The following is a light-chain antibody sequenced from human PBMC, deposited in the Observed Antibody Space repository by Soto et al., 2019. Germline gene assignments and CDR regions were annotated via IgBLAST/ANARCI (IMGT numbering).Light chain of an antibody. CDR1: QSVASNY. V-gene: IGKV3-20*01. Sequence: EIVLTQSPGTLSLSPGERATLSCRASQSVASNYLAWYQQKPGQAPRLLIYGASNRATGVPDRFSGSGSGTDFTLTISRLEPGDFAVYSCQHYGTSRVTFGPGTKVDIK. J-gene: IGKJ3*01. CDR2: GAS. CDR3: QHYGTSRVT.